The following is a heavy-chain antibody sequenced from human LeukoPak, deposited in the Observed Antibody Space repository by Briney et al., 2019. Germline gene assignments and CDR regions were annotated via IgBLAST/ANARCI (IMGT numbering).Heavy chain of an antibody. CDR1: GGSISSYY. D-gene: IGHD3-22*01. V-gene: IGHV4-59*12. CDR3: VRGYYDSSGYYSFWDY. Sequence: SETLSLTCSVSGGSISSYYWSWIRQPPGKGLEWIGYIYYSGSTNYNPSLKSRVTISVDTSKNQFSLKLSSVTAADTAVYYCVRGYYDSSGYYSFWDYWGQGTLVTVSS. J-gene: IGHJ4*02. CDR2: IYYSGST.